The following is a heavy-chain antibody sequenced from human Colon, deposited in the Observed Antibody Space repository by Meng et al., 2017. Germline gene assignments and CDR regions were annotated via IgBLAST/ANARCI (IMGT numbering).Heavy chain of an antibody. CDR2: TYYMSKYYN. J-gene: IGHJ4*02. CDR3: ARDWGDVRGGFDF. Sequence: QLPQTGPGLVKPPQTLSLTCAISGDMVSSNSAAWNWLRQSPSRGLEWLGRTYYMSKYYNDYALSVKSRITINPDTSKNQFSLQLNSVTPEDTAIYYCARDWGDVRGGFDFWGQGTLVTVSS. V-gene: IGHV6-1*02. CDR1: GDMVSSNSAA. D-gene: IGHD3-10*02.